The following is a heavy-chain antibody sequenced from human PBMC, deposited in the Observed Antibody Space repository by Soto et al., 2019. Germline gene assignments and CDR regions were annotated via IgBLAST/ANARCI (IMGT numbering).Heavy chain of an antibody. Sequence: GGSLRLSCAASGFTFSSYWMHWVRQAPGKGLVWVSRINSDGSSTSYADSVKGRFTISRDNAKNTLYLQMNSLRAEDTAVYYCARASRRFGEFDYYYYYYMDVWGKGTTVTVSS. CDR3: ARASRRFGEFDYYYYYYMDV. CDR2: INSDGSST. CDR1: GFTFSSYW. D-gene: IGHD3-10*01. V-gene: IGHV3-74*01. J-gene: IGHJ6*03.